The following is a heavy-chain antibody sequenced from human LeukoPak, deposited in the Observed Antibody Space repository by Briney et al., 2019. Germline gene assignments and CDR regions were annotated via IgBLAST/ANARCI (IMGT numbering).Heavy chain of an antibody. CDR2: IKQDGSEK. J-gene: IGHJ4*02. D-gene: IGHD4-23*01. Sequence: PGGSLRLSCAASGFTFSSYSMNWVRQAPGKGLEWVANIKQDGSEKYYVDSVKGRFTISRDNAKNSLYLQINSLRDEDTAVYYCARETVGLDYWGQGTLVTVSS. CDR1: GFTFSSYS. V-gene: IGHV3-7*01. CDR3: ARETVGLDY.